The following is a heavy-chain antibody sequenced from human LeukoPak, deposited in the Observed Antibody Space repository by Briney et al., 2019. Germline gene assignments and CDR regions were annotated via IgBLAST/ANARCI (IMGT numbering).Heavy chain of an antibody. CDR1: GYTLTELS. V-gene: IGHV1-24*01. Sequence: ASVKVSCKVSGYTLTELSMHWVRQAPGKGLEWMGGFDPEDGETIYAQKFQGRVTMTEDTSTDTAYMELSSLRSEDTAVYYCATGRTMVRGVIIHGWFDPWGQGTLVTVSS. CDR2: FDPEDGET. D-gene: IGHD3-10*01. CDR3: ATGRTMVRGVIIHGWFDP. J-gene: IGHJ5*02.